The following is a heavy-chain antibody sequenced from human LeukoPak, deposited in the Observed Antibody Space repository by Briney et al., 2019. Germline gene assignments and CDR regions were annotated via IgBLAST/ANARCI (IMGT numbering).Heavy chain of an antibody. CDR1: GGSISSGGYS. D-gene: IGHD3-3*01. Sequence: PSQTLSLTCTVPGGSISSGGYSWSWIRQHPGKGLEWIGYIYYSGSTYYNPSLKSRVTITVDTSKNQFSLKLSSVTAADTAVYYCARVRITEKLWSGYDMDVWGKGTTVTVSS. CDR2: IYYSGST. J-gene: IGHJ6*03. CDR3: ARVRITEKLWSGYDMDV. V-gene: IGHV4-31*03.